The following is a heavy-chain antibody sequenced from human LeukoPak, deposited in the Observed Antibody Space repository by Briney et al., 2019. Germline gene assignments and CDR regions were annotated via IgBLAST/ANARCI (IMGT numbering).Heavy chain of an antibody. D-gene: IGHD4-23*01. J-gene: IGHJ4*02. CDR3: ARGRPHGNDY. Sequence: GGSLRLSCAASGFTFSSYWMNWVRQAPGKGLVWVSRIASDGSSTTCADSVKGRFSISRDNAKNTLYLQMNSLRVEDTAVYYCARGRPHGNDYWGQGTLVTVSS. CDR1: GFTFSSYW. V-gene: IGHV3-74*01. CDR2: IASDGSST.